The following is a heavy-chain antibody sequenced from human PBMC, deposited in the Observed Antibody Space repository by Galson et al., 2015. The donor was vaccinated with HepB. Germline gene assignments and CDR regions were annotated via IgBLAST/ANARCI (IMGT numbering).Heavy chain of an antibody. V-gene: IGHV6-1*01. Sequence: CAISGDSVSSNSAAWNWIRQSPSRGLEWLGRTYYRSKWYNDYAVSVKSRITINPDTSKNQFSLQLNSVTPEDTAVYYCARDHIGELPDDYYYGVDVWGQGTTVTVSS. CDR1: GDSVSSNSAA. CDR2: TYYRSKWYN. J-gene: IGHJ6*02. CDR3: ARDHIGELPDDYYYGVDV. D-gene: IGHD3-10*01.